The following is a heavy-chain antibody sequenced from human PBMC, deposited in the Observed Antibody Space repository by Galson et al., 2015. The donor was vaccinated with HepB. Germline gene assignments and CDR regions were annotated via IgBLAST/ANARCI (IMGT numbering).Heavy chain of an antibody. J-gene: IGHJ6*03. CDR1: GGTFTSYA. CDR2: IIPIFGTA. Sequence: SVKVSCKASGGTFTSYATSWVRQAPGQGLEWMGGIIPIFGTANYAQKFQGRVTITADGSTSTAYMELSSLRSEDTAVYYCARGDAEYNWCYIDVWGKGTTVTVSS. D-gene: IGHD1-20*01. V-gene: IGHV1-69*13. CDR3: ARGDAEYNWCYIDV.